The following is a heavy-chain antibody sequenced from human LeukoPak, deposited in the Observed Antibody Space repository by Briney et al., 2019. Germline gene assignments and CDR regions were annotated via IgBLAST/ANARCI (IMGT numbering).Heavy chain of an antibody. V-gene: IGHV4-4*07. CDR1: GGSISSYY. CDR3: ARGRAAAGKLDY. CDR2: IYTSGST. J-gene: IGHJ4*02. Sequence: SETLSLTCTVSGGSISSYYWSWIRQPAGKGLEWIGRIYTSGSTNYNPSLKSRVTMSVDTSKNQFSLKLSSVTAADTAVYHCARGRAAAGKLDYWGQGTLVTVSS. D-gene: IGHD6-13*01.